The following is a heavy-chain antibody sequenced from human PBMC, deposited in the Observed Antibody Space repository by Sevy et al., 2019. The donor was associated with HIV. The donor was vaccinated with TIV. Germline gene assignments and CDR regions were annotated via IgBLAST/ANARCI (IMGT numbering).Heavy chain of an antibody. CDR2: FDPEDGET. D-gene: IGHD3-22*01. Sequence: ASVKVSCKSSGYRLSELSMHWVRQAPGKGLEWMGRFDPEDGETIYAQKFQGRVTVTEDTSTDTAYMELRRLRSEDTAVYYCATGREYYDENSGYSDYWGPGTLVTVSS. V-gene: IGHV1-24*01. CDR1: GYRLSELS. J-gene: IGHJ4*02. CDR3: ATGREYYDENSGYSDY.